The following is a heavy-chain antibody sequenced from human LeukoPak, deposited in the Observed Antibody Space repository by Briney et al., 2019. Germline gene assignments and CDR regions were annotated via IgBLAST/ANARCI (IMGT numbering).Heavy chain of an antibody. Sequence: ASVKVSCKVSGYTLTDFSMYWVRQAPGKGLEWMGGFDPENGETNYAQKFQGRVTMSEDTSTHTAYLELSSLRSEDTAVYYRARAASITIFGVASLGYYYMDVWGKGTTVTVSS. CDR3: ARAASITIFGVASLGYYYMDV. D-gene: IGHD3-3*01. V-gene: IGHV1-24*01. J-gene: IGHJ6*03. CDR2: FDPENGET. CDR1: GYTLTDFS.